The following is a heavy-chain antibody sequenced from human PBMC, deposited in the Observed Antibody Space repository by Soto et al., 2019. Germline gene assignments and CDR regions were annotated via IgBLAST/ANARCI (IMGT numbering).Heavy chain of an antibody. CDR3: AREVVLTKWYFDN. D-gene: IGHD1-26*01. V-gene: IGHV3-30-3*01. J-gene: IGHJ4*02. CDR1: GFTFSCYS. CDR2: TSSDGGTK. Sequence: PGGSLRLSCATSGFTFSCYSMHWFRQAPGKGLEWVAVTSSDGGTKFYADSVKGRFTVSRDNSKNTLYLQMNSLRAEDTAVYLCAREVVLTKWYFDNWGQGISVTVSS.